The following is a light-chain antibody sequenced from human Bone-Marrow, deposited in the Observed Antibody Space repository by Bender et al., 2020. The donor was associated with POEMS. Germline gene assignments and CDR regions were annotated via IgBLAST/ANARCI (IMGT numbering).Light chain of an antibody. V-gene: IGLV1-44*01. CDR3: AVWDDSLNGWV. Sequence: QSVPTQPPSAFGTPGQRGTISCSGGRSNLGAHAVNWYQHLPGTAPKLLIYSSHRRPSEVPDRFPGSRSGTSASLAISGLQSEDEADYYCAVWDDSLNGWVFGGGTKLTVL. J-gene: IGLJ3*02. CDR1: RSNLGAHA. CDR2: SSH.